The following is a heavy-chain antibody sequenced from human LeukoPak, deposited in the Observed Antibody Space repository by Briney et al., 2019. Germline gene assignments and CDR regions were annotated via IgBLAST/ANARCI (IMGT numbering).Heavy chain of an antibody. Sequence: SETLSLTCTVSGGSISSSSYYWGWLRQPPGTGLEWIGSIYYSGSTYYNPSLKSRVTISVDTSKNQFSLKLSSVTAADTAVYYCARPRRRYYGSGSSNYYFDYWGQGTLVTVSS. D-gene: IGHD3-10*01. J-gene: IGHJ4*02. CDR2: IYYSGST. V-gene: IGHV4-39*01. CDR3: ARPRRRYYGSGSSNYYFDY. CDR1: GGSISSSSYY.